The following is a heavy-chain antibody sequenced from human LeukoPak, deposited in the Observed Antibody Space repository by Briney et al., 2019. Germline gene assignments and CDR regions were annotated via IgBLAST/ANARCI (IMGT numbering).Heavy chain of an antibody. D-gene: IGHD3-22*01. CDR3: ARDPTSMIVVADDAFDI. J-gene: IGHJ3*02. V-gene: IGHV3-43*02. Sequence: GGSLRLSCAASGFTFDDYAMHWVRQAPGKGLEWVSLISGDGGSTYYADSVKGRFTISRDNAKNSLYLQMNSLRAEDTAVYYCARDPTSMIVVADDAFDIWGQGTMVTVSS. CDR2: ISGDGGST. CDR1: GFTFDDYA.